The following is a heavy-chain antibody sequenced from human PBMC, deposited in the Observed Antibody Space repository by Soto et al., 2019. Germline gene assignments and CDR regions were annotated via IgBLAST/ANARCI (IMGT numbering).Heavy chain of an antibody. V-gene: IGHV4-61*01. CDR2: IYFTGST. J-gene: IGHJ4*02. CDR3: ARMTTVTKIDY. CDR1: GASVNSGSYY. Sequence: QVQLQESGPGLVKPSETLFLTCSVSGASVNSGSYYWTWVRQPPGKGLEFIGYIYFTGSTNYNPSLKSRATISVDPSKIQFSLTLISVTAADTAMYYCARMTTVTKIDYWGQGTPVSVSS. D-gene: IGHD4-17*01.